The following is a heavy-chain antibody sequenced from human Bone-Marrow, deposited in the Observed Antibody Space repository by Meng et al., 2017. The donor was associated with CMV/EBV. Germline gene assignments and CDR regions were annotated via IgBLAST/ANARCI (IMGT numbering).Heavy chain of an antibody. J-gene: IGHJ5*02. CDR3: ARGRDGYNSNWFDP. D-gene: IGHD5-24*01. Sequence: GESLKISCAASGFTFSDYYMSWIRQAPGKGLEWVSYISSSGSTIYYADSVKGRFTISRDNAKNSLYLQMNSLRAEDTAVYYCARGRDGYNSNWFDPWGQGTRVTGSS. CDR1: GFTFSDYY. V-gene: IGHV3-11*04. CDR2: ISSSGSTI.